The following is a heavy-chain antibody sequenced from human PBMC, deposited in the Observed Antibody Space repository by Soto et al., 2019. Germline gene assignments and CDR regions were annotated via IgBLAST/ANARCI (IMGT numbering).Heavy chain of an antibody. J-gene: IGHJ4*02. V-gene: IGHV3-21*01. CDR3: ERVSSAYFDCGGYFPCDS. Sequence: GGSLRPSCEASGFTFSTHSTNWVRQAPGKGLDWVSSIRSGIAFIYYANSVKGRFTISRDNAKNSLYLQLKTLRAEDTAVYYCERVSSAYFDCGGYFPCDSWGQGTLVTVSS. D-gene: IGHD3-22*01. CDR1: GFTFSTHS. CDR2: IRSGIAFI.